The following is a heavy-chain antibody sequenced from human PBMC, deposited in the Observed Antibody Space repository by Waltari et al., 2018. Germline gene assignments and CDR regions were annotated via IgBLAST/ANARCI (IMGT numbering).Heavy chain of an antibody. CDR2: TNPNSGGT. V-gene: IGHV1-2*06. D-gene: IGHD6-6*01. Sequence: QVQLVQSGAEVKKPGASVKVSCKASGYTFTGSYMHWVRQAPGQGLDWMGRTNPNSGGTNYSQKLQGRVTMTRDTSISTAYMELSRLRSEDTAVYYWARGLLEYSSSQDAFDIWGQGTMVTVSS. CDR3: ARGLLEYSSSQDAFDI. J-gene: IGHJ3*02. CDR1: GYTFTGSY.